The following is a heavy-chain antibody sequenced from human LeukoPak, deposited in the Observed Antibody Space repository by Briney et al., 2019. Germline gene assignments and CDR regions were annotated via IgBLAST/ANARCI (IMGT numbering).Heavy chain of an antibody. Sequence: AGGSLRLSCAASGFTFTAYAMSWFRQTPEKGLEWVANIHDDGIVTHYVDSVKGRFTISRDNARNSVNLQLNSLRVEDTALYYCARGGGWVDHWGQGTLVTVSS. J-gene: IGHJ4*02. CDR2: IHDDGIVT. CDR3: ARGGGWVDH. V-gene: IGHV3-7*01. D-gene: IGHD3-16*01. CDR1: GFTFTAYA.